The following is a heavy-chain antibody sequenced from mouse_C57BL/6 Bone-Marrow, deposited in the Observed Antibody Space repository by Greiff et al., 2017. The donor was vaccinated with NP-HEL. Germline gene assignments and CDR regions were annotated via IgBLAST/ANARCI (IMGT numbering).Heavy chain of an antibody. CDR2: IYPGSGST. D-gene: IGHD2-5*01. V-gene: IGHV1-55*01. J-gene: IGHJ2*01. CDR1: GYTFTSYW. Sequence: QVQLQQSGAELVKPGASVKMSCKASGYTFTSYWITWVKQRPGQGLEWIGDIYPGSGSTNYNEKFKSKATLTVDTSSSTAYMQLSSLTSEDSAVYYCARKSYYSNYDFDYWGQGTTLTVSS. CDR3: ARKSYYSNYDFDY.